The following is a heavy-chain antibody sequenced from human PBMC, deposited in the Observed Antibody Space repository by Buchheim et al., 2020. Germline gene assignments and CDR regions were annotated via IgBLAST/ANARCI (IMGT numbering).Heavy chain of an antibody. D-gene: IGHD3-22*01. CDR1: GFTFSSYA. Sequence: QVQLVESGGGVVQPGRSLRLSCAASGFTFSSYAMHWVRQAPGKGLEWVAVISYDGSNKYYADSVKGRFTISRDNSKNTLYLQMNSLRAEDTAVYYCARVFEYYYDSSGPFDYWGRGTL. J-gene: IGHJ4*02. V-gene: IGHV3-30*04. CDR3: ARVFEYYYDSSGPFDY. CDR2: ISYDGSNK.